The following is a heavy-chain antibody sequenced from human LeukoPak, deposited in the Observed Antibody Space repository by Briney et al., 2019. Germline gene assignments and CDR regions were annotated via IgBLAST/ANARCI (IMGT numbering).Heavy chain of an antibody. CDR2: IIPILGIA. J-gene: IGHJ3*02. V-gene: IGHV1-69*04. CDR1: GGTFSSYA. Sequence: SVKVSCKASGGTFSSYAISWVRQAPGQGLEWMGRIIPILGIANYAQKFQGRVTITADKSMSTAYMELSSLRSEDTAVYYCARDRDSSGYSDAFDIWGQGTMVTVSS. D-gene: IGHD3-22*01. CDR3: ARDRDSSGYSDAFDI.